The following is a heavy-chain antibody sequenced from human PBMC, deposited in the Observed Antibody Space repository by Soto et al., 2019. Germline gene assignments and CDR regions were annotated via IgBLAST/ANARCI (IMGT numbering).Heavy chain of an antibody. J-gene: IGHJ5*02. CDR2: INPSGGST. CDR3: ARIGYDSSGSLNWFDP. D-gene: IGHD3-22*01. CDR1: GYTFTSYY. V-gene: IGHV1-46*01. Sequence: ASVKVSCKASGYTFTSYYMHWVRQAPGQGLEWMGIINPSGGSTSYAQKFQGRVTMTRDTSTSTAYMGLRSLRSDDTAVYYCARIGYDSSGSLNWFDPWGQGTLVTVSS.